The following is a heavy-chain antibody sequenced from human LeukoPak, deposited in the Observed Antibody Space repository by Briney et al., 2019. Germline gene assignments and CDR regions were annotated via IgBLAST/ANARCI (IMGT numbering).Heavy chain of an antibody. CDR2: ISHSGGT. V-gene: IGHV4-30-4*01. CDR3: ARDLIH. D-gene: IGHD2-8*01. Sequence: PSETLSLTCTVSGGSISSGDYYWSWIRQPPGKGLEWIAYISHSGGTYYNPSLKSRATISLDTSRNQFSLKLRSVTAADTAVYYCARDLIHWGQGTLVTVSS. J-gene: IGHJ1*01. CDR1: GGSISSGDYY.